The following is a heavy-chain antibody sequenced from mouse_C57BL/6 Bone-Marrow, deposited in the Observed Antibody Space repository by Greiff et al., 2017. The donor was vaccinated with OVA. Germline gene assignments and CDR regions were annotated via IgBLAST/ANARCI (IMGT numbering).Heavy chain of an antibody. CDR1: GYTFTDYY. CDR2: INPNNGGT. D-gene: IGHD1-1*01. CDR3: ARGPFGWYGSSYWYFDV. J-gene: IGHJ1*03. Sequence: EVQLQQSGPELVKPGASVKISCKASGYTFTDYYMNWVKQSHGKSLEWIGDINPNNGGTSYNQKFKGKATLTVDKSSSTAYMELRSLTSEDSAVYYCARGPFGWYGSSYWYFDVWGTGTTVTVSS. V-gene: IGHV1-26*01.